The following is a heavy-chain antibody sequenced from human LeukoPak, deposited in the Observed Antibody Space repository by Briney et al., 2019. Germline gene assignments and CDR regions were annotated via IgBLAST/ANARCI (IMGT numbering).Heavy chain of an antibody. J-gene: IGHJ6*03. CDR3: AKGAIWTRGGQNYFMDV. CDR1: GFTFSSYS. D-gene: IGHD2/OR15-2a*01. CDR2: ISSSSSTI. Sequence: GGSLRLSCAASGFTFSSYSMNWVRQAPGKGLEWVSYISSSSSTIYYADSVKGRFTISRDNSKSTLFAQMNSLRAEDTAVYYCAKGAIWTRGGQNYFMDVWGKGTTVTISS. V-gene: IGHV3-48*01.